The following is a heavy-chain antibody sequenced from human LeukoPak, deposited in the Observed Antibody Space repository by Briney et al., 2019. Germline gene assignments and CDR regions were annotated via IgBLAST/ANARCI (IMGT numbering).Heavy chain of an antibody. CDR2: IYTSGST. D-gene: IGHD1-1*01. CDR1: GGSIRSDY. J-gene: IGHJ6*02. CDR3: ARGETDNYYYYGLGV. Sequence: SETLSLTCSVSGGSIRSDYWTWIRQPAGRGLEWIGRIYTSGSTNYNPSLKSRVTLSLDTSRNQFSLRLTAVTAADTAVYYCARGETDNYYYYGLGVWGHGTTVTVSS. V-gene: IGHV4-4*07.